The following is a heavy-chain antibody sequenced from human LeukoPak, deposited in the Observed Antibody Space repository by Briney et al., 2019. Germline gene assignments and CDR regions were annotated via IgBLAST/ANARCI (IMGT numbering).Heavy chain of an antibody. CDR2: ISSTSNYI. V-gene: IGHV3-21*01. D-gene: IGHD1-7*01. CDR1: GFPFSTYT. J-gene: IGHJ5*02. Sequence: GGSLRLSCAASGFPFSTYTMIWVRQAPGKGLQWVSSISSTSNYIYHADSIKGRFTVSRNNGNSSLFLQMNSLRAEDTAVYYCARGRSVTGTTVWFDPWGQGTLVTVSS. CDR3: ARGRSVTGTTVWFDP.